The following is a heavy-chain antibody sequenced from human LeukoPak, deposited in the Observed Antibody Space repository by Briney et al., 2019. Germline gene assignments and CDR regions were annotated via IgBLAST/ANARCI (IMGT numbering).Heavy chain of an antibody. CDR1: GGTFSSYA. Sequence: SVKVSCKASGGTFSSYAISWVRQAPGQGLEWMGGIIPIFGTANYAQKFQGRVTITTDESTSTAYMELSSLRSEDTAVYYCARAPHVRRVIVLGYYFDYWGQGTLVTASS. V-gene: IGHV1-69*05. J-gene: IGHJ4*02. CDR3: ARAPHVRRVIVLGYYFDY. CDR2: IIPIFGTA. D-gene: IGHD3-16*02.